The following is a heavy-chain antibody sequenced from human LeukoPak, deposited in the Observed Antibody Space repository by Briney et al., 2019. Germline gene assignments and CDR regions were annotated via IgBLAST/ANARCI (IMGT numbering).Heavy chain of an antibody. Sequence: SEALSLTCTVSGDSISSYYWTWIRQPPGKGLEWIGYIYYSGTTNYNPSLKSRVTISIDTSRNQFSLKLSSVTAADTAVYYCASGRPLGFDYWGQGTLVTVSS. CDR1: GDSISSYY. J-gene: IGHJ4*02. V-gene: IGHV4-59*01. CDR3: ASGRPLGFDY. CDR2: IYYSGTT. D-gene: IGHD1-26*01.